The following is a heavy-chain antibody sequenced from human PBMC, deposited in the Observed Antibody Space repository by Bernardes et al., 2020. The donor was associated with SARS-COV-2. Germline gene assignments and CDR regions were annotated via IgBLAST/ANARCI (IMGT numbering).Heavy chain of an antibody. J-gene: IGHJ5*02. Sequence: ETLSLTCTVSGGSISSYYWSWIRQPPGKGLEWIGYIYYSGSTNYNPSLKSRVTISVDTSKNQFSLKLSSVTAADTAVYYCARREVTIFGVAGLFDPWGQGTLVTVSS. CDR2: IYYSGST. V-gene: IGHV4-59*08. CDR1: GGSISSYY. CDR3: ARREVTIFGVAGLFDP. D-gene: IGHD3-3*01.